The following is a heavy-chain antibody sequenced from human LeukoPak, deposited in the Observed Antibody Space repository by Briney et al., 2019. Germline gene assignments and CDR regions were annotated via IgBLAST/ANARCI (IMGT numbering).Heavy chain of an antibody. Sequence: GGSLRLSCAASGFTFSSYSMTWVRQAPGKGLEWVSYISSSGSTIYYADSVKGRFTISRDNAKNSLYLQMNSLRAEDTAVYYCAKTGGAHWGFDHWGQGTLVTVSS. CDR2: ISSSGSTI. CDR3: AKTGGAHWGFDH. D-gene: IGHD7-27*01. J-gene: IGHJ4*02. CDR1: GFTFSSYS. V-gene: IGHV3-48*04.